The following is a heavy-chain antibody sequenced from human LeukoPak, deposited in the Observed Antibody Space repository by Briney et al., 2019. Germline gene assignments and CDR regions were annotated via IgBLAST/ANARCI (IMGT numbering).Heavy chain of an antibody. CDR2: IYYSRST. Sequence: PSETLSLTCTVSGGSISSYYWSWIRQPPGKGLEWIGYIYYSRSTNYNPSLKSRVTISVDTSKNQFSLKLSSVTAANTAVYYCARAIDSSGYYYGYYYYMDVWGKGTTVTISS. D-gene: IGHD3-22*01. J-gene: IGHJ6*03. CDR1: GGSISSYY. CDR3: ARAIDSSGYYYGYYYYMDV. V-gene: IGHV4-59*01.